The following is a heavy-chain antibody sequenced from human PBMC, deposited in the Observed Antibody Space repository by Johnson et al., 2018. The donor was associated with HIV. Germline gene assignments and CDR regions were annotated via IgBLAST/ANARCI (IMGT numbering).Heavy chain of an antibody. V-gene: IGHV3-53*01. CDR3: ARRNGDIHAFDI. D-gene: IGHD2-15*01. CDR1: EFTVSSNY. Sequence: VQLVESGGGLIQPGGSLRLSCAASEFTVSSNYMSWVRQAPGKGLEWVSVIYRGGSTYYADSVKGRFTISRDNSKNSLYLQMNSLRAGDTAVYYCARRNGDIHAFDIWGQGTMVTVSS. J-gene: IGHJ3*02. CDR2: IYRGGST.